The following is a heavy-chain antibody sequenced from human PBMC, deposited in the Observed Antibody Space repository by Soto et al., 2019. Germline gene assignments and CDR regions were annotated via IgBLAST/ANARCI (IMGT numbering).Heavy chain of an antibody. CDR3: AHSYGLESYFDY. CDR2: IYWDDDK. Sequence: QITLKESGPTLVKPTQTLTLTCTFSGFPLSTSGVGVGWIRQPPGKALEWLALIYWDDDKRYSPSLKSRLTITTDPSKNHVVLTMTNLDPVDTSTYYCAHSYGLESYFDYWGQGTLATVSS. CDR1: GFPLSTSGVG. V-gene: IGHV2-5*02. J-gene: IGHJ4*02. D-gene: IGHD3-10*01.